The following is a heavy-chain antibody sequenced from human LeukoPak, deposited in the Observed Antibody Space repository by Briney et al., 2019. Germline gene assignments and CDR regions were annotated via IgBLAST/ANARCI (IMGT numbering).Heavy chain of an antibody. CDR1: GGSISSYY. Sequence: SETLSLTCTVSGGSISSYYWSWIRQPPGKGLEWIGYIYTSGSTNYNPSLKSRVTISVDTSKNQFSLKLSSVTAADTAVYYCASSPHYYDSSGYHYPYFDYWGQGTLVTVSS. D-gene: IGHD3-22*01. J-gene: IGHJ4*02. CDR3: ASSPHYYDSSGYHYPYFDY. V-gene: IGHV4-4*09. CDR2: IYTSGST.